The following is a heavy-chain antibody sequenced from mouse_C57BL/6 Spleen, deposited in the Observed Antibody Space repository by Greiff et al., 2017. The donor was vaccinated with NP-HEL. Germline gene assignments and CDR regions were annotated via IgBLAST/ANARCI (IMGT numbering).Heavy chain of an antibody. J-gene: IGHJ3*01. V-gene: IGHV1-82*01. CDR1: GYAFSSSW. CDR2: IYPGDGDT. CDR3: AREGGQLRLFFAY. D-gene: IGHD3-2*02. Sequence: QVQLQQSGPELVKPGASVKISCKASGYAFSSSWMNWVKQRPGKGLEWIGRIYPGDGDTNYNGKFKGKATLTADKSSSTAYMQLSSLTSEDSAVYFCAREGGQLRLFFAYWGQGTLVTVSA.